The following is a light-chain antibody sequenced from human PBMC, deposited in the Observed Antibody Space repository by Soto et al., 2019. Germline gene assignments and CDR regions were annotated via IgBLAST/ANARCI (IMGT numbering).Light chain of an antibody. CDR3: QQYGRSPTT. J-gene: IGKJ1*01. CDR2: GAS. V-gene: IGKV3-20*01. Sequence: EIVLTQSPGTLSLSPGERATLSCRASQSVSSSYLAWYQQKPGQAPRLLIYGASSRATGIPDRFSGSGSGTEFTLTISSLQSEDFALYYCQQYGRSPTTFGQGTKVDIK. CDR1: QSVSSSY.